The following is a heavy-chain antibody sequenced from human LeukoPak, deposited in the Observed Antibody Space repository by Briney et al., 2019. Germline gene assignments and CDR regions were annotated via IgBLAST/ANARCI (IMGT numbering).Heavy chain of an antibody. J-gene: IGHJ6*02. CDR3: AVPAATDYYYGMDV. V-gene: IGHV1-8*01. D-gene: IGHD2-2*01. CDR1: GYTFTSYD. Sequence: EASVKVSCKASGYTFTSYDINWVRQATGQGLEWMGWMNPNSGNTGYAQKFQGRVTMTRNTSISTAYMELSSLRSEDTAVYYCAVPAATDYYYGMDVWGQGTTVTVSS. CDR2: MNPNSGNT.